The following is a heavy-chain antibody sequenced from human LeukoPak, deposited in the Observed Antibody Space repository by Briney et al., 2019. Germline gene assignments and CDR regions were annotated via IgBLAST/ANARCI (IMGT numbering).Heavy chain of an antibody. J-gene: IGHJ4*02. D-gene: IGHD2-8*01. CDR1: GGSFSGYY. V-gene: IGHV4-34*01. CDR2: IIHSGRT. Sequence: SETLSLTCGVYGGSFSGYYWNWIRQSPGMGLEWVGEIIHSGRTNYNPSLTSRVTISVDTSNNQFSLELSSVTAADTAVYYCARGVLVTVYAAFDYWGQGTLVTVSS. CDR3: ARGVLVTVYAAFDY.